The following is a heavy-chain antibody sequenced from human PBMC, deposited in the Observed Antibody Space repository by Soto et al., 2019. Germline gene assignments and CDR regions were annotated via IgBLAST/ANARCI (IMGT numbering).Heavy chain of an antibody. J-gene: IGHJ4*02. CDR3: ARGYGTSGTMAYFDY. D-gene: IGHD1-1*01. V-gene: IGHV3-30-3*01. CDR1: GLFSSYA. CDR2: ISYDGNNK. Sequence: VQLVESGGGLVKPGGSLRLSCAASGLFSSYAMHWVRQAPGKGLEWVALISYDGNNKYYADSVKGRFTISRDNSKNTLHLQMSSLRAEDTAVYYCARGYGTSGTMAYFDYWGQGILVTVSS.